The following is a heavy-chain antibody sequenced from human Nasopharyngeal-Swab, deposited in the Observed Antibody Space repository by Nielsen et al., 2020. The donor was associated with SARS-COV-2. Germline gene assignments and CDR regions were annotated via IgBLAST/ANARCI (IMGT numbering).Heavy chain of an antibody. V-gene: IGHV3-21*01. Sequence: GGSLRLSCAASGFIFSSYSMNWVRQAPGKGLEWVSSISSSSSYIYYADSVKGRFTISRDNAKNSLYLQMNSLRAEDMAVYYCARGGSASGISYNWFDPWGQGTLVSVSS. CDR3: ARGGSASGISYNWFDP. CDR1: GFIFSSYS. CDR2: ISSSSSYI. D-gene: IGHD3-10*01. J-gene: IGHJ5*02.